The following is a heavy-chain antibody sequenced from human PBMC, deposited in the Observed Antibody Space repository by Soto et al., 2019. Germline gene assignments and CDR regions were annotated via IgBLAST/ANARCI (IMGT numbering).Heavy chain of an antibody. CDR3: FSSSWQYGMDV. V-gene: IGHV3-30-3*01. CDR1: GFTFSSYA. D-gene: IGHD6-13*01. CDR2: ISYDGSNK. Sequence: QVQLVESGGGVVQPGRSLRLSCAASGFTFSSYAMHWVRQAPGKGLEWVAVISYDGSNKYYADSVKGRFTISRDNSKNTLYLQMNSLRAEDTAMYYCFSSSWQYGMDVWGQGTTVTVSS. J-gene: IGHJ6*02.